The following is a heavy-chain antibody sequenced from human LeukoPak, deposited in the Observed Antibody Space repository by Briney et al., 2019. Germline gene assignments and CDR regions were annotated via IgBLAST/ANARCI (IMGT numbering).Heavy chain of an antibody. D-gene: IGHD3-9*01. CDR1: GGAFSGYY. Sequence: PSETLSLTCAVYGGAFSGYYWSWIRQPPGKGLEWIGKINHSGSTNYNPSLKSRVTISVDTSKNQFSLKLSSVTAADTAVYYCARASYDILTGYSNWFDPWGQGTLVTVSS. CDR2: INHSGST. CDR3: ARASYDILTGYSNWFDP. J-gene: IGHJ5*02. V-gene: IGHV4-34*01.